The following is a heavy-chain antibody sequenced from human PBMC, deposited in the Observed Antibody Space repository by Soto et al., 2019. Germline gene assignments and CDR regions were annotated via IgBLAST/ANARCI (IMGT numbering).Heavy chain of an antibody. V-gene: IGHV4-59*01. CDR3: ARILGFCSSTSCYPRFDP. D-gene: IGHD2-2*01. J-gene: IGHJ5*02. CDR2: IYYSGNT. Sequence: PSETLSLTCSVSVGSISSYYWSWIRQPPGKGLELIGYIYYSGNTNYNPSLKSRVTISVDTSKNQFSLKLSSVTAADTALYYCARILGFCSSTSCYPRFDPWGQGSQVTVSS. CDR1: VGSISSYY.